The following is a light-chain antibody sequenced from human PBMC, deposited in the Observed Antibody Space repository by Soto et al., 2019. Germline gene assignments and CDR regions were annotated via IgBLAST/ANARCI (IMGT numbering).Light chain of an antibody. CDR3: QQYNSFSWT. CDR1: HSLIKW. CDR2: DAS. J-gene: IGKJ1*01. Sequence: DIQMTQSPTTLSASVGDRVTITCRASHSLIKWLAWYQQKPGKAPKLLIYDASSLEGGVPSRFSGSGSGTEFTLTISGLQPDDFATYYCQQYNSFSWTFGQGTKV. V-gene: IGKV1-5*01.